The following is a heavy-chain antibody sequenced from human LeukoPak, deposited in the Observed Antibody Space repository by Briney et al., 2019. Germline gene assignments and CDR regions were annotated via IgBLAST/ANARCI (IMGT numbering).Heavy chain of an antibody. CDR3: ARGARWTRRYYFDF. CDR1: GGSLSSYY. CDR2: INHSGST. V-gene: IGHV4-34*01. Sequence: SETLSLTCAVYGGSLSSYYRSWIRHPHAKGMEWIGGINHSGSTDYNPSLKTRVTISVDTSKNQFSLKLSSVTAADTAIYFCARGARWTRRYYFDFWGQGTLVTVSS. D-gene: IGHD5-24*01. J-gene: IGHJ4*02.